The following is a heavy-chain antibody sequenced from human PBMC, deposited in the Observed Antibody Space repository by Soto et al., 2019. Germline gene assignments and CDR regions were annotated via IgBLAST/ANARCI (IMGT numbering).Heavy chain of an antibody. CDR2: ISISSSTI. Sequence: EVQLVESGGGLVQPGGSLRLSCAASGFTFSSYSMNWVRQAPGKGLEWVSYISISSSTIYYADSVKGRFTISRDNAKNSLDLQMNSLGDEDTXXXXXXXXXXXXXXXXXXXXXXXGQGTLVTVSS. V-gene: IGHV3-48*02. CDR1: GFTFSSYS. CDR3: XXXXXXXXXXXXXXXXX. J-gene: IGHJ4*02.